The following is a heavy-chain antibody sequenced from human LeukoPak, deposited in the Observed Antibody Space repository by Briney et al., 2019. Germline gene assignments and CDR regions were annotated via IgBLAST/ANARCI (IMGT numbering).Heavy chain of an antibody. CDR2: IWYDGSNK. Sequence: PGWSLRLSCAASGFTFSSYGMHWVRQAPGKGLEWVAVIWYDGSNKYYADSVKGRFTISRDNSKNTLYLQMNSLRAEDTAVYYCAREGLLGYCSGGSCPDYYGMDVWGQGTTVTVSS. J-gene: IGHJ6*02. V-gene: IGHV3-33*01. CDR3: AREGLLGYCSGGSCPDYYGMDV. CDR1: GFTFSSYG. D-gene: IGHD2-15*01.